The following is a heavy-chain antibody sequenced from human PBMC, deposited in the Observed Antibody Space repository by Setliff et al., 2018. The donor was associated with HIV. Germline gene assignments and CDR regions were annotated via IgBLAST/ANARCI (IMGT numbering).Heavy chain of an antibody. CDR1: GGSFGGYY. V-gene: IGHV4-34*01. Sequence: SETLSLTCVVYGGSFGGYYWSWIRQPPGKGLEWIGESNQSGSGNYNPSLKSRVTISVDTSKNEFSLNMGSVTAADTAVYYCAKGRSGYNSRLYYYHHGMDVWGQGTTVTVSS. CDR2: SNQSGSG. J-gene: IGHJ6*02. D-gene: IGHD5-12*01. CDR3: AKGRSGYNSRLYYYHHGMDV.